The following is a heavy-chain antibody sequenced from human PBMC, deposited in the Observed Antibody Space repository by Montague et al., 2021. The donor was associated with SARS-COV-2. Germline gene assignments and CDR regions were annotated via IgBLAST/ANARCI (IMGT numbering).Heavy chain of an antibody. V-gene: IGHV3-48*03. J-gene: IGHJ4*02. CDR1: GFTFSSFA. CDR2: ISRSGSP. D-gene: IGHD6-13*01. Sequence: SLRLSCAASGFTFSSFAMIWVRQAPGKGLEWHSYISRSGSPDYADSVKGRFTVSRDNAKNSLYLQMGSLRDEDTAVYYCATRAQSRVWYERHGPFDYWGQGTLVTVSS. CDR3: ATRAQSRVWYERHGPFDY.